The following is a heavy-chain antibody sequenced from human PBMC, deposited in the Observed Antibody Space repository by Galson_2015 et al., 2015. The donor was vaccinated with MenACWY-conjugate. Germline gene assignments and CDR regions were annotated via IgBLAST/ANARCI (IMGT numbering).Heavy chain of an antibody. Sequence: SLRLSCAASGFTFSSSAKTWVRQAPGKGLEWVSVFSSNGHSTNYADSVEGRFTISRDNSKNTLYLQMNNLRAEDTALYYCAKVSPGGWYWDYWGQGTLVTVSS. CDR2: FSSNGHST. CDR1: GFTFSSSA. D-gene: IGHD6-19*01. J-gene: IGHJ4*02. V-gene: IGHV3-23*01. CDR3: AKVSPGGWYWDY.